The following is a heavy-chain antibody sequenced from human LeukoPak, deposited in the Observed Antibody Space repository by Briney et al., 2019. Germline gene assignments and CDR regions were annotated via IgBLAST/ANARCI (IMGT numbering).Heavy chain of an antibody. Sequence: GGSLRLSCTASGFTFGDYAMSWVRQAPGKGLERGGFIRSKAYGGTTEYAASVKGRFTISRDDSKSIAYLQMNSLKTEDTAVYYCTRVPPTYYYYMDVWGKGTTVTISS. J-gene: IGHJ6*03. CDR2: IRSKAYGGTT. CDR1: GFTFGDYA. V-gene: IGHV3-49*04. CDR3: TRVPPTYYYYMDV.